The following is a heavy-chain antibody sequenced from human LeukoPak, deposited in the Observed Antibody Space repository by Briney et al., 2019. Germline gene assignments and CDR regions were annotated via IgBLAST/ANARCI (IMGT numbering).Heavy chain of an antibody. J-gene: IGHJ4*02. V-gene: IGHV4-34*01. CDR1: GGSFSGYY. CDR3: ARGYYDYVWGSYRPAGYFDY. Sequence: SETLSLTCAVYGGSFSGYYWSWIRQPPGKGLEWIGEINHSGSTNYNPSLKSRVTISVDTSKNQFSLKLSSVTAADTAVYYCARGYYDYVWGSYRPAGYFDYWGQGTLVTVSS. CDR2: INHSGST. D-gene: IGHD3-16*02.